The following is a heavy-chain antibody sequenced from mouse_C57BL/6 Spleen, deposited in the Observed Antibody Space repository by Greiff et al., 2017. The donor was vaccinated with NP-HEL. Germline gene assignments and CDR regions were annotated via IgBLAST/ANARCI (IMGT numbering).Heavy chain of an antibody. CDR3: IRQLKLPLDD. CDR2: IYPGDGDT. V-gene: IGHV1-82*01. Sequence: VQLQQSGPELVKPGASVKISCKASGYAFSSSWMNWVKQRPGKGLEWIGRIYPGDGDTNYNGKFKGKATLTADKSSSTAYMQLSSLTSEDSAVYCCIRQLKLPLDDWGQGTTLTVSS. D-gene: IGHD3-2*02. CDR1: GYAFSSSW. J-gene: IGHJ2*01.